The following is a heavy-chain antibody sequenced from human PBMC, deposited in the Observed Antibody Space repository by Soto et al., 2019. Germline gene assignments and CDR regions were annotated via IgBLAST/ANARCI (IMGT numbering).Heavy chain of an antibody. Sequence: ASVKVSCKASGYTFTSYGISWVRQAPGQGLEWMGWISAYNGNTNYAQKLQGRVTMTTDTSTSTAYMELRSLRSDDTAVYYCARDYYDSSGYYYFDYWGQGTLVTVSS. J-gene: IGHJ4*02. CDR2: ISAYNGNT. CDR3: ARDYYDSSGYYYFDY. CDR1: GYTFTSYG. D-gene: IGHD3-22*01. V-gene: IGHV1-18*01.